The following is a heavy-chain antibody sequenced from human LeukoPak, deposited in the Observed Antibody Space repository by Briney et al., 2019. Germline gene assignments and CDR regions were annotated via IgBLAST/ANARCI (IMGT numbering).Heavy chain of an antibody. J-gene: IGHJ3*02. V-gene: IGHV3-7*01. CDR3: ARVSGSSLDAFDI. D-gene: IGHD1-26*01. CDR2: IKQDGSEK. Sequence: GGPLRLSCAASGFTFSSYWMSWVRQAPGKGLEWVANIKQDGSEKYYVDSVKGRFTISRDNAKNSLYLQMNSLRAEDTAVYYCARVSGSSLDAFDIWGQGTMVTVSS. CDR1: GFTFSSYW.